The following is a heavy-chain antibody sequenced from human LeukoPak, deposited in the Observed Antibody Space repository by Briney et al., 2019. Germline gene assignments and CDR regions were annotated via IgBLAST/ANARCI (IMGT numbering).Heavy chain of an antibody. Sequence: PGGSLRLSCAASGFTFSSYWMSWVRQAPGKGLEWVAVIWYDGSNKYYADSVKGRFTISRDNSKNTLYLQMNSLRAEDTAVYYCANLAVAALDDYWGQGTLVTVSS. V-gene: IGHV3-33*08. J-gene: IGHJ4*02. CDR3: ANLAVAALDDY. CDR2: IWYDGSNK. D-gene: IGHD6-19*01. CDR1: GFTFSSYW.